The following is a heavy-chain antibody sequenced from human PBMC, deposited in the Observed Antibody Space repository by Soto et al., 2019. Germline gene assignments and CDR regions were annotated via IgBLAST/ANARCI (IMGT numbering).Heavy chain of an antibody. Sequence: EVQLVESGGGLVQPGGSLRLSCAASGFTLSSYWMHGVRQAPGKGLVWISRINIDGSSTSYADSVKGRFTISRANAKNTLYLQVNSLRAEDTAVYYCARSRDGYNFVGDCWGQGTLVTVSS. CDR1: GFTLSSYW. CDR2: INIDGSST. CDR3: ARSRDGYNFVGDC. V-gene: IGHV3-74*01. D-gene: IGHD5-12*01. J-gene: IGHJ4*02.